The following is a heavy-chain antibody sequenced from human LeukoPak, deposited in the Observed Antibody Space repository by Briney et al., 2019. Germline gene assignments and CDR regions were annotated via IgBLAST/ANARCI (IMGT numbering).Heavy chain of an antibody. J-gene: IGHJ6*02. CDR2: INPSGGRT. CDR1: GYNFISYY. Sequence: ASVKVSCKASGYNFISYYMHWVRQAPGQGLEWMGIINPSGGRTSYAQKFQDRVTMTRDTSTSTVYMELSSLKSEDTAVYYCAREDVVLVDAVRYYYYGMDVWGQGTTVTVSS. CDR3: AREDVVLVDAVRYYYYGMDV. D-gene: IGHD2-8*01. V-gene: IGHV1-46*01.